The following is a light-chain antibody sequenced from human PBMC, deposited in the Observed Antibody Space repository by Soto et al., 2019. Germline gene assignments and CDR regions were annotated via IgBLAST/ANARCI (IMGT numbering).Light chain of an antibody. V-gene: IGKV3-20*01. CDR3: QQSTSSVT. CDR2: GAS. Sequence: EIVLTQSPGTLALSPGESATLSCRASQSFNSIYLAWYQQKPGQSPRLLIYGASSRATGIPDRFSGTGSGTDFTLTINRVEPEDFAVYFCQQSTSSVTVGGGTQVEIK. J-gene: IGKJ4*01. CDR1: QSFNSIY.